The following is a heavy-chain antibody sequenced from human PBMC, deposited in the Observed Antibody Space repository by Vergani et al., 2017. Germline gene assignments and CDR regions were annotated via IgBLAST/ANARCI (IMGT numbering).Heavy chain of an antibody. Sequence: QVQLQESGPGLVKPSETLSLTCTVSGGSISSYYWSWLRQPPGKGLEWIGYIYYSGSTNYNPSLKSRVTISVDTSKNQFSLKLSSVTAADTAVYYCARRLPYYYDSSGGRSFAFDIWGQGTMVTVSS. CDR2: IYYSGST. CDR1: GGSISSYY. D-gene: IGHD3-22*01. V-gene: IGHV4-59*08. J-gene: IGHJ3*02. CDR3: ARRLPYYYDSSGGRSFAFDI.